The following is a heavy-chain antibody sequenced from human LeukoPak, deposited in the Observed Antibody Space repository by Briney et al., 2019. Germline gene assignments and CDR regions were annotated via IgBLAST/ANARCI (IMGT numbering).Heavy chain of an antibody. Sequence: ASVKVSCKASGYTFSDYSITWVRQAPGQGLEWMGWISPYNADTNYAQNLQGRVTMTTDRSTRTAYMELRNLRSDDTAVYYCARVTTVTRSPWSWGPKKIGQEVNWFDPWGQGTLITVS. V-gene: IGHV1-18*01. J-gene: IGHJ5*02. CDR1: GYTFSDYS. CDR2: ISPYNADT. CDR3: ARVTTVTRSPWSWGPKKIGQEVNWFDP. D-gene: IGHD4-17*01.